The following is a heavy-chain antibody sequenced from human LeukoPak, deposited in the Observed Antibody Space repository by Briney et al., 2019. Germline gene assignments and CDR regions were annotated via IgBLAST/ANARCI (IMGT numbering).Heavy chain of an antibody. J-gene: IGHJ5*02. CDR3: ARGVMITFGGVENWSDP. CDR1: GYTFTRYA. CDR2: INTNTGNP. Sequence: ASVKVSCKASGYTFTRYAMNWVRQAPGQGLEWMGWINTNTGNPTYAQGFTGRFVFSLDTSVSTAYLQISSLKAEDTAVYYCARGVMITFGGVENWSDPWGQGTLVTVSS. V-gene: IGHV7-4-1*02. D-gene: IGHD3-16*01.